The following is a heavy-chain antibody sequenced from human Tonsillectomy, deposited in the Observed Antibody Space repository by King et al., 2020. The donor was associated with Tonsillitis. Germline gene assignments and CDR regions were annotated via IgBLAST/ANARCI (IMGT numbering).Heavy chain of an antibody. J-gene: IGHJ4*02. CDR1: GYTFSNYG. CDR3: TRDKAVGAMDY. D-gene: IGHD1-26*01. Sequence: QLVQSGPEVKKPGASVKVSCKASGYTFSNYGITWLRQAPGQGLEWLGWISVYSGDINYSQKVHRRVTMTTDTSTNTAYMELRSLRSDDTAIYYCTRDKAVGAMDYWGQGTLVTVSS. CDR2: ISVYSGDI. V-gene: IGHV1-18*01.